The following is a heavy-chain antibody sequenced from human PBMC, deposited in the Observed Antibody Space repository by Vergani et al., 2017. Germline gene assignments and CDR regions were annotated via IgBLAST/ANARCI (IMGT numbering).Heavy chain of an antibody. Sequence: QLQLQESGPGLVKPSETLSLTCTVSGGSISSSSYYWGWIRQPPGKGLEWIGSIYYSGSTYYNPSLKSRVTISVDTSKNQFSLKLSSVTAADTAVYYCARVGYSSNFDYWGQGTLVTVSS. D-gene: IGHD5-18*01. CDR1: GGSISSSSYY. CDR2: IYYSGST. J-gene: IGHJ4*02. CDR3: ARVGYSSNFDY. V-gene: IGHV4-39*07.